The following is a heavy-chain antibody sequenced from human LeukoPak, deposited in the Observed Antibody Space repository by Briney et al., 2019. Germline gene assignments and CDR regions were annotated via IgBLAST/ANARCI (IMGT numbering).Heavy chain of an antibody. CDR3: AGGRSSVLGY. V-gene: IGHV4-39*01. J-gene: IGHJ4*02. CDR1: GGSLSSSTYY. D-gene: IGHD6-19*01. Sequence: SETLSLTCTVSGGSLSSSTYYWGWLRQPPGKGLEWIGSIYYSGTTYYNPSLKRRVTISADTSKNQFSLKLSSVTAADTAVYYCAGGRSSVLGYWGQGTLVTVSS. CDR2: IYYSGTT.